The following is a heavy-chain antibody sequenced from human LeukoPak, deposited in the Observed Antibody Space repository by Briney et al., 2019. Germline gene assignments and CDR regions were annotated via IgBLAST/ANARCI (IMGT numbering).Heavy chain of an antibody. CDR3: ARDPSTASAFDI. D-gene: IGHD2/OR15-2a*01. J-gene: IGHJ3*02. CDR1: GGSISSYY. CDR2: IYTSGST. Sequence: SETLSLTCTVSGGSISSYYWSWIRQPAGKGLEWNGRIYTSGSTNYNPSLKSRVTMSVDTSKNQFSLKLSSVTAADTAVYYCARDPSTASAFDIWGQGTMVTVSS. V-gene: IGHV4-4*07.